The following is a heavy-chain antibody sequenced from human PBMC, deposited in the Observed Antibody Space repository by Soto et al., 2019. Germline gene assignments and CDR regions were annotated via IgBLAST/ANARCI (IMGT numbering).Heavy chain of an antibody. CDR3: ATPDSDSGSYPDY. Sequence: QVQLVESGGGVVQPGRSLRLSCAASGFTFSTYAMHWVRQAPGKGLEWVAVISSDGGKKYYADSVKGRFTISRDNSKNTLYLQINSLRAEDTAVYYGATPDSDSGSYPDYWGQGTLVTVSS. V-gene: IGHV3-30-3*01. J-gene: IGHJ4*02. D-gene: IGHD3-10*01. CDR2: ISSDGGKK. CDR1: GFTFSTYA.